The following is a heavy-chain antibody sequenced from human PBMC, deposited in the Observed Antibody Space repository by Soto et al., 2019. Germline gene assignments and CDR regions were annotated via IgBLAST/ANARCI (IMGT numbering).Heavy chain of an antibody. CDR1: GGTFSSYA. V-gene: IGHV1-69*13. CDR2: IIPIFGTA. Sequence: ASVKVSCKASGGTFSSYAISWVRQAPGQGLEWMGGIIPIFGTANYAQKFQGRVTITADESTSTAYMELSSLRSEDTAVYYCARGPAAMPNDYGMDVWGQGTTVTVSS. D-gene: IGHD2-2*01. J-gene: IGHJ6*02. CDR3: ARGPAAMPNDYGMDV.